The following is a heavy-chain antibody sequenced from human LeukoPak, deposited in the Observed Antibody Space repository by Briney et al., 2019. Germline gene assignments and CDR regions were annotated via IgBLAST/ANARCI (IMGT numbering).Heavy chain of an antibody. CDR1: SSPSGTIA. Sequence: GGSPRHSPVAARSSPSGTIACSGRQAPGKGLEYVSAISSNGGSTYYVDSVKGRFTISRDEPKNTPYLQMGSLRADCMTVYYSAKYVQRAPYCRGQGTLVTVSS. D-gene: IGHD1-1*01. CDR2: ISSNGGST. V-gene: IGHV3-64*02. CDR3: AKYVQRAPYC. J-gene: IGHJ4*02.